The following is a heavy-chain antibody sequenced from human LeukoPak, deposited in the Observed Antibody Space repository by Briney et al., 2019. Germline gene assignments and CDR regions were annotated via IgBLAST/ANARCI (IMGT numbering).Heavy chain of an antibody. D-gene: IGHD6-6*01. Sequence: MSSETLSLTSTVSGGSISSYYWRWIRQPPGKGLEWIGYIYYSGSTNYNPSLKSRVTISVDTSKNQFSLKLSSMTAADTAVYYCAGGQLVDYWGQGTLVTVSS. CDR1: GGSISSYY. J-gene: IGHJ4*02. CDR3: AGGQLVDY. CDR2: IYYSGST. V-gene: IGHV4-59*01.